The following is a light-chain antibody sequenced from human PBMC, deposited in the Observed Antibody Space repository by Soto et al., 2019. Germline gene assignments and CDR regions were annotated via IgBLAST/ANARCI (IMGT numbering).Light chain of an antibody. Sequence: AIQLTQSPSSLSASVGDRVTITCWASQGISSALAWYQQKPGKAPKLLIYDASSLESGVPSRFSGSGSGTDFTLTISSLQPEDFATYYCQQFNSYPPFTFGPGTKVDIK. CDR1: QGISSA. V-gene: IGKV1-13*02. J-gene: IGKJ3*01. CDR3: QQFNSYPPFT. CDR2: DAS.